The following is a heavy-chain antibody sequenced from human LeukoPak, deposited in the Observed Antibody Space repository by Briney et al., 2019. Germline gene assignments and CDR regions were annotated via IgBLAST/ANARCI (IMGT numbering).Heavy chain of an antibody. Sequence: ASVKVSCKASGYTFTDYYLHWVRQAPGQGPKSMGWINPNTGGTEYVQKFQGRVTMTRDTSISTVFMELSRLTSDDTAVYYCARESADSSVCDYWGQGSLVTVSS. J-gene: IGHJ4*02. CDR2: INPNTGGT. CDR3: ARESADSSVCDY. D-gene: IGHD2-15*01. V-gene: IGHV1-2*02. CDR1: GYTFTDYY.